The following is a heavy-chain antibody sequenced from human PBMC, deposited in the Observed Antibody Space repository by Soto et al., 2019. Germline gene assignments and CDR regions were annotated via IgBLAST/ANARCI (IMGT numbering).Heavy chain of an antibody. V-gene: IGHV5-51*01. CDR3: ARGHSGYGYRNTPSDY. CDR1: GYSFTSYW. D-gene: IGHD5-12*01. J-gene: IGHJ4*02. Sequence: PGESLKISCKCSGYSFTSYWIGWVRQMPGKGLEWMGIIYPGDSDTRYSPSFQGQVTISADKSISTAYLQWSSLKASDTAMYYCARGHSGYGYRNTPSDYWGQGTLVTVSS. CDR2: IYPGDSDT.